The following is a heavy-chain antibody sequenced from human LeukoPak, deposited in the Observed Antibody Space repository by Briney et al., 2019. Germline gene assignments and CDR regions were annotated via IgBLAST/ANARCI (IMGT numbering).Heavy chain of an antibody. CDR2: INDRGSTRS. V-gene: IGHV4-34*01. D-gene: IGHD3-3*01. J-gene: IGHJ4*02. CDR3: ARGRDVLRFLEWYRVYFDY. CDR1: SGSFSGYY. Sequence: PSETLSLTCAVYSGSFSGYYWSWIRQPPGKGLEWIGEINDRGSTRSSYNPSLKSRVTISVDTSKNQLSLKLSSVTAADTAVYYCARGRDVLRFLEWYRVYFDYWGQGTQVTVSS.